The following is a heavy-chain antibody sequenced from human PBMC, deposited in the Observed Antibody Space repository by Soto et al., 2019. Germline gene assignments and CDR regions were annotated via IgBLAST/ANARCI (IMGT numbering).Heavy chain of an antibody. CDR3: ARRLCDNSCDWGVGFFAY. CDR1: GFSLSTTGVG. J-gene: IGHJ4*02. D-gene: IGHD2-15*01. CDR2: IYWDDDK. Sequence: QITLKESGPTLVKPTQTLTLTCTFSGFSLSTTGVGVGWIRQPPGKALECLALIYWDDDKRYSPSLKGRLTIPTEPPRNQVVLTMTHMDPVDTTTYYCARRLCDNSCDWGVGFFAYWGQGALVIVSS. V-gene: IGHV2-5*02.